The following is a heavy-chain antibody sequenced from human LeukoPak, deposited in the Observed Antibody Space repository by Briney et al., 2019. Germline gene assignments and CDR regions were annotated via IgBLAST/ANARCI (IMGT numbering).Heavy chain of an antibody. V-gene: IGHV1-69*05. CDR3: ARGMEAFDI. Sequence: GASVKVSCKASGGTFSSYAISWVRQAPGQGLEWMGGIIPIFGTANYAQKFQGRVTMTTDTSTSTAYMELRSLRSDDTAVYYCARGMEAFDIWGQGTMVTVSS. CDR1: GGTFSSYA. D-gene: IGHD2-8*01. J-gene: IGHJ3*02. CDR2: IIPIFGTA.